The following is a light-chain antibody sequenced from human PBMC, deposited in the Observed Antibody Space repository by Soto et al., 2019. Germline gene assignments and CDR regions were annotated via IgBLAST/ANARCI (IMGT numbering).Light chain of an antibody. CDR3: QQYYSTPWT. J-gene: IGKJ1*01. CDR1: QSVLYSSNNKNY. Sequence: IVMTQSPDSLAVSLVESATINCKSSQSVLYSSNNKNYLAWYQQKPGQPPKVLIYWASTRESGVPDRFSGSESGTDFTLTISNLQAEDVAVYYCQQYYSTPWTFGQGTKVDIK. V-gene: IGKV4-1*01. CDR2: WAS.